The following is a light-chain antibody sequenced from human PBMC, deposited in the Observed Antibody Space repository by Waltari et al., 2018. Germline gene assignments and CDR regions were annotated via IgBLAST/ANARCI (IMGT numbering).Light chain of an antibody. Sequence: QSALTQPASVSGTPGHALPISCSGPTSDVGCYDLFTWYQQHPGEAPKLLICEGFKRPPDTSSRFSGAKSGSTASLTISGLQPEDEADYYCCSYAGRGTYVFGSGTKVTVL. J-gene: IGLJ1*01. CDR3: CSYAGRGTYV. CDR1: TSDVGCYDL. CDR2: EGF. V-gene: IGLV2-23*01.